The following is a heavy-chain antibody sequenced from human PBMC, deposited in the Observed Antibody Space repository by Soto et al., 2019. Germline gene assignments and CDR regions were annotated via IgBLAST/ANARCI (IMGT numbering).Heavy chain of an antibody. J-gene: IGHJ6*03. CDR3: ARLYYGSGSYYTSYYYMDV. Sequence: SETLSLTCAVYGGSFSGYYWSWIRQPPGKGLEWIGEINHSGSTNYNPSLKSRVTISVDTSKNQFSLKLSSVTAADTAVYYCARLYYGSGSYYTSYYYMDVWGKGTTVTVSS. V-gene: IGHV4-34*01. CDR1: GGSFSGYY. CDR2: INHSGST. D-gene: IGHD3-10*01.